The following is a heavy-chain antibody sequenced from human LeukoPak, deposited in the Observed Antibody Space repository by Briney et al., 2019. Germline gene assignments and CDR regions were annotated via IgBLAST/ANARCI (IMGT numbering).Heavy chain of an antibody. CDR2: IIPILGIA. J-gene: IGHJ4*02. D-gene: IGHD6-13*01. V-gene: IGHV1-69*04. CDR3: ATHSPYSSSWYDDY. Sequence: ASVKVSCKASGGTFSSYAISWVRRAPGQGLEWMGRIIPILGIANYAQKFQGRVTITADKSTSTAYMELSSLRSEDTAVYYCATHSPYSSSWYDDYWGQGTLVTVSS. CDR1: GGTFSSYA.